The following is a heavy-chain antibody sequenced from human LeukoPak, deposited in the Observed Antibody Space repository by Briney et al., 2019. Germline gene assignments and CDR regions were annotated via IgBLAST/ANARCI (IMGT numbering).Heavy chain of an antibody. CDR1: GFTFSSYE. Sequence: PGGSLRLSCAASGFTFSSYEMNWVRQAPGKGLEGVSYISSSGSTIYYADSVKGRFTISRDNAKNSLYLQMNSLRAEDTAVYYCARFNTHLFGVVIIGRGYGMDGWGQGTTVTVSS. J-gene: IGHJ6*02. CDR3: ARFNTHLFGVVIIGRGYGMDG. CDR2: ISSSGSTI. V-gene: IGHV3-48*03. D-gene: IGHD3-3*01.